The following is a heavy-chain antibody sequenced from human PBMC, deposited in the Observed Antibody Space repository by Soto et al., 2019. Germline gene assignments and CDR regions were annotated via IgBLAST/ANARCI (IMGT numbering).Heavy chain of an antibody. CDR1: GGSFSSYH. V-gene: IGHV4-34*01. Sequence: SETLSLTCAVYGGSFSSYHWSWIRQTPGKGLEWIGEINHLTTTNYNPSLKSRAIISLDTPKNQFSLKLSSVTAADTTVYYCARGYDTALAPIFWGQGILVTVSS. J-gene: IGHJ4*02. D-gene: IGHD5-18*01. CDR2: INHLTTT. CDR3: ARGYDTALAPIF.